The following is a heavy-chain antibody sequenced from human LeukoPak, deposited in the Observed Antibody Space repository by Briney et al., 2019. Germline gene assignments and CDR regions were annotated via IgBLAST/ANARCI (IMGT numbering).Heavy chain of an antibody. CDR1: GYTLTGYY. CDR3: ARSKGPKGAFDI. CDR2: INPNSGGT. J-gene: IGHJ3*02. Sequence: ASVKVSCKASGYTLTGYYMHWVRQAPGQGLEWMGWINPNSGGTNYAQKFQGRVIVTRDTSISTAYMELNRLRSDDTAVYYCARSKGPKGAFDIWGQGTMVTVSS. V-gene: IGHV1-2*02.